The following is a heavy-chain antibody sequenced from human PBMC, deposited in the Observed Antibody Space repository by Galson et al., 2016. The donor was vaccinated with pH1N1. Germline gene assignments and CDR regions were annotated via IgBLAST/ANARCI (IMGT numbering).Heavy chain of an antibody. CDR3: ARLRWEFLRGPDIDIFYFDY. V-gene: IGHV4-38-2*01. CDR1: GYSLSSNYY. J-gene: IGHJ4*02. D-gene: IGHD1-26*01. Sequence: ETLSLTCGVSGYSLSSNYYGAWIRQPPGKGLEWIGSIWHSGNTYYNPSLQSRVTISLDTSKNYLSLNLNSVTAADTAVYYCARLRWEFLRGPDIDIFYFDYWGQGTLVTVSS. CDR2: IWHSGNT.